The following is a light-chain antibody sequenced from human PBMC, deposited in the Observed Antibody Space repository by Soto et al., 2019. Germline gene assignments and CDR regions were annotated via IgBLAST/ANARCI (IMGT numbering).Light chain of an antibody. CDR2: GAS. J-gene: IGKJ1*01. V-gene: IGKV3-15*01. Sequence: EIVMTQTPATLSVARGERATLSCRASQSVSSNLAWYQQKPGQAPRLLIYGASTRATGIPARFSGSGSGTEFTLTISSLQSEDFAVYYCQHYNNWPPWTFGQGTKVEI. CDR1: QSVSSN. CDR3: QHYNNWPPWT.